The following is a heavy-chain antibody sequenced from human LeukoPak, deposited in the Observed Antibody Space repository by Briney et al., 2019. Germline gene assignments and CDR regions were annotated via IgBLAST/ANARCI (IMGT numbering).Heavy chain of an antibody. V-gene: IGHV3-15*07. CDR3: AKRGGYNFFDY. D-gene: IGHD5-24*01. Sequence: GGSLRLSCAASGFTFNNAWMNWVRQAPGKGLEWVGRIKSKTDGETTDYASPVKARFTVSRDDSMNTLYLQMNSLRAEDTAVYYCAKRGGYNFFDYWGQGTLVTVSS. CDR1: GFTFNNAW. CDR2: IKSKTDGETT. J-gene: IGHJ4*02.